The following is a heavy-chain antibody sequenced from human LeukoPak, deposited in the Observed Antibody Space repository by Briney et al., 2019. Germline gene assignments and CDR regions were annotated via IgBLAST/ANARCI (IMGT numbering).Heavy chain of an antibody. D-gene: IGHD3-10*01. CDR3: ARHRSAVAGDYTYWYFDL. CDR1: GGSIGRYY. Sequence: SETLSLTCTVSGGSIGRYYWSWVRQPPGQRLEWIGYIYYNGDTDYNPSLKSQVTVSVDTAKNQFSLKLSSVTAADTAVYYCARHRSAVAGDYTYWYFDLWGRGALVTVSS. CDR2: IYYNGDT. J-gene: IGHJ2*01. V-gene: IGHV4-59*08.